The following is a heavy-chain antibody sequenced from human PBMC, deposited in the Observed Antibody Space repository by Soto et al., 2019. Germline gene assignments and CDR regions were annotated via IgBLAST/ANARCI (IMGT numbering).Heavy chain of an antibody. V-gene: IGHV4-39*01. CDR3: GRHPGGGYYTDV. D-gene: IGHD3-10*01. J-gene: IGHJ6*03. Sequence: LEMMPHRYSVAEGTSIDLCYHRVMIRKPPGKGLQWIGSISYSGTTYDNPSLKSRITISVDTSKNQFSLKVDSVTAADTAVYFCGRHPGGGYYTDVWGKGTTVTVSS. CDR1: EGTSIDLCYH. CDR2: ISYSGTT.